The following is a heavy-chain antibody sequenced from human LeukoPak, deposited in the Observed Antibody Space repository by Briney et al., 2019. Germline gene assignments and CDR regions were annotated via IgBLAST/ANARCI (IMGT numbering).Heavy chain of an antibody. CDR3: AKDSGDGYNYNDY. CDR1: GFTFDDYA. J-gene: IGHJ4*02. D-gene: IGHD5-24*01. CDR2: ISWNSGSI. V-gene: IGHV3-9*01. Sequence: QPGRSLRLSCAASGFTFDDYAMHWVRQAPGKGLEWVSGISWNSGSIGYADSVKGRFTISRDNAKNSLYLQMNSLRAEDTALYYCAKDSGDGYNYNDYWGQGTLVTVSS.